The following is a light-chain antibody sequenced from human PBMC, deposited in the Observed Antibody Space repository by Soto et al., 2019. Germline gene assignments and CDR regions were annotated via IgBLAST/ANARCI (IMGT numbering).Light chain of an antibody. CDR1: SSDVGGYNY. CDR3: SSYTSSSTLTSYV. J-gene: IGLJ1*01. CDR2: DVS. V-gene: IGLV2-14*01. Sequence: QSALTQPASVPGSPGQSITISCTGTSSDVGGYNYVSWYQQHPGKAPKLMIYDVSNRPSGVSNRFSGSKSGNTASLTISGLQAEDEADYYCSSYTSSSTLTSYVFGTGTKVTVL.